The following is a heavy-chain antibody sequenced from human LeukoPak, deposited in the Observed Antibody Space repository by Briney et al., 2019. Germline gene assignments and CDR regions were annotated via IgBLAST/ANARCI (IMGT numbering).Heavy chain of an antibody. Sequence: SGTLSLTCVVSGGSISSSNWWSWVRQPPEKGLEWIGEIYHSGSTSYNPSLKSRVTISVDKSKNQFSLKLSSVTAADTAVYYCARYDVGWYYFDYWGQGTLVTVSS. V-gene: IGHV4-4*02. CDR1: GGSISSSNW. CDR3: ARYDVGWYYFDY. CDR2: IYHSGST. J-gene: IGHJ4*02. D-gene: IGHD6-19*01.